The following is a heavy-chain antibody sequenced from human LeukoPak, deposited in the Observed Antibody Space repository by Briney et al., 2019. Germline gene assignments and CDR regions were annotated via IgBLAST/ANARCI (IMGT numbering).Heavy chain of an antibody. V-gene: IGHV3-9*01. CDR3: ARAGVLRYFDWLFTPFDY. CDR1: GFTFDDYA. J-gene: IGHJ4*02. Sequence: GGSLRLSCAASGFTFDDYAMHWVRQAPGKGLEWVSGISWNSGSIGYADSVKGRFTISRDNAKNSLYLQMNSLRAEDTAVYYCARAGVLRYFDWLFTPFDYWGQGTLVTVSS. CDR2: ISWNSGSI. D-gene: IGHD3-9*01.